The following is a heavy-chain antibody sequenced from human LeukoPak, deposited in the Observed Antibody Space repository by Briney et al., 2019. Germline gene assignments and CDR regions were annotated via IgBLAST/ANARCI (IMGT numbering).Heavy chain of an antibody. J-gene: IGHJ4*02. CDR1: GGSISDSY. CDR2: ISYSGST. Sequence: SETLSLTCIVSGGSISDSYWNWIRQPPGMGLEWIGYISYSGSTNYSPSLKSRVTILVDTSKNQFSLRLTSVTAADTAFYYCAREEYSSDWYGHDSWGQGTLVTVSS. D-gene: IGHD6-13*01. CDR3: AREEYSSDWYGHDS. V-gene: IGHV4-59*12.